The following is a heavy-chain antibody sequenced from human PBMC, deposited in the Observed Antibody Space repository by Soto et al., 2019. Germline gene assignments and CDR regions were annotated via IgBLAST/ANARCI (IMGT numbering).Heavy chain of an antibody. V-gene: IGHV1-2*02. CDR3: ARGGGRGYNELDP. J-gene: IGHJ5*02. D-gene: IGHD5-12*01. Sequence: GASVKVSCKASGYTFTADYMHWGRQAPGQGLEWMGWINPNSGGTYHAQNFQGRVTMTRDTSTTTAYMELASLRSDDTAVYYCARGGGRGYNELDPWGHGTLVTVSS. CDR1: GYTFTADY. CDR2: INPNSGGT.